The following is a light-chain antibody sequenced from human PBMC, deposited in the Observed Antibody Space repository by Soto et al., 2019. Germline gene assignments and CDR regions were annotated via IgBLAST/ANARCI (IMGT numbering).Light chain of an antibody. CDR2: EGS. V-gene: IGLV2-23*01. J-gene: IGLJ3*02. Sequence: QSVLTQPASVSGSPGQSITISCTGTSSDVGSYNFVSWYQQHPGRAPKLMIYEGSRRPSGVSNRFSGSKSDNTASLTISGLQAEDEADYCCCSYADSSTLVFGGGTKLTVL. CDR3: CSYADSSTLV. CDR1: SSDVGSYNF.